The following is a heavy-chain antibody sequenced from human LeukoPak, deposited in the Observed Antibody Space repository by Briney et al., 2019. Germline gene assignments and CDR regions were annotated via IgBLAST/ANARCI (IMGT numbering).Heavy chain of an antibody. Sequence: SETLSLTCAVYGGSFSGYYWSWIRQPPGKGLEWIGEINHSGSTNYNPSLKSRVTISADTSKNQFSLKLSSVTAADTAVYYCAEWFYDYWGQGTLVTVSS. J-gene: IGHJ4*02. V-gene: IGHV4-34*01. CDR3: AEWFYDY. CDR2: INHSGST. CDR1: GGSFSGYY. D-gene: IGHD3-3*01.